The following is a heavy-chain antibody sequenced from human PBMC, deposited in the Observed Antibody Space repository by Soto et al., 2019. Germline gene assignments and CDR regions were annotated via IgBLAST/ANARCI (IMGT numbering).Heavy chain of an antibody. CDR3: ARHNTVTSRQYSFDS. D-gene: IGHD4-17*01. CDR2: IHSSGST. CDR1: GDSINNYY. V-gene: IGHV4-59*08. J-gene: IGHJ4*01. Sequence: QVQLQESGPGLVKPSETLSLTCTVSGDSINNYYWSWIRQPPGKGLEWIGYIHSSGSTNYTPSLTSRVTIAVATSKNQFSLNLNSVTAADTAVFYGARHNTVTSRQYSFDSWGQGTLVTVSS.